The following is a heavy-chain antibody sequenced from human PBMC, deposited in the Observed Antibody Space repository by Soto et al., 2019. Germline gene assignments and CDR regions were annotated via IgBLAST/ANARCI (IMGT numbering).Heavy chain of an antibody. J-gene: IGHJ3*02. D-gene: IGHD2-21*01. CDR3: AKDSPVVPGAFDI. CDR2: ISYDGSNK. Sequence: QVQLVESGGGVVQPGRSLRLSCAASGFTFSSYGMHWVRQAPGKGLEWVAVISYDGSNKYYADSVKGRFTISRDNSKNTLYLQMNSLRAEDTAVYYCAKDSPVVPGAFDIWGQGTMVTVSS. CDR1: GFTFSSYG. V-gene: IGHV3-30*18.